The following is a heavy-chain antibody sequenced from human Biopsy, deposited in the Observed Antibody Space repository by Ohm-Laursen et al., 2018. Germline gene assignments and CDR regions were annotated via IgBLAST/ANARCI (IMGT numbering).Heavy chain of an antibody. Sequence: VSSAKVSCKAPVGTFSNYGVNSVRQAPGQGLEWLWGNIPILGTGNYAQKFQDRVTISADESTSTSYMELSSLTTEDTAIYYCARGPHSGSHSCFDYWGRGTLVTVSS. CDR2: NIPILGTG. CDR1: VGTFSNYG. V-gene: IGHV1-69*01. CDR3: ARGPHSGSHSCFDY. D-gene: IGHD1-26*01. J-gene: IGHJ4*02.